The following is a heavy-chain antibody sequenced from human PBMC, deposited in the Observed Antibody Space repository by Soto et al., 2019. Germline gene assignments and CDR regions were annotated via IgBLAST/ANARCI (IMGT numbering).Heavy chain of an antibody. CDR1: GFTFSSYD. V-gene: IGHV3-13*01. CDR2: IGTAGDT. D-gene: IGHD6-19*01. Sequence: EVQLVESGGGLVQPGGSVRLSCAASGFTFSSYDMHWVRQATGKGLEWVSAIGTAGDTYYPGSVKGRFTISRENAKNSLYLQMNSLRPGDTAVYYCARGTSSGYYYMDVWGKGTTVTVSS. J-gene: IGHJ6*03. CDR3: ARGTSSGYYYMDV.